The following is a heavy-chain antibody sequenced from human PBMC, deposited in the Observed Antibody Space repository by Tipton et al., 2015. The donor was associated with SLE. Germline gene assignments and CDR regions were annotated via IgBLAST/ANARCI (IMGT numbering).Heavy chain of an antibody. J-gene: IGHJ4*02. CDR1: GGSSSNYY. D-gene: IGHD3-3*01. Sequence: TLSLTCSVSGGSSSNYYWSWIRQPPGKGLEWIAYIYHGGSGTTYYNPSLKSRVTMSVDTSKTQFSLKLSSLTAADTAVYYCARLSAYYRVFDLWGQGTLVTVSS. CDR2: IYHGGSGTT. CDR3: ARLSAYYRVFDL. V-gene: IGHV4-59*12.